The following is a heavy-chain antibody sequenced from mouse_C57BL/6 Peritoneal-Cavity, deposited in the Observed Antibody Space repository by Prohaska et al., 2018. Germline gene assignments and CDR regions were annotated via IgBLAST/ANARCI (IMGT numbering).Heavy chain of an antibody. CDR3: ARPAMDY. Sequence: EVQLVESGGGLVKPGGSLKLSCAASGFTFSAYGMHWVRQAPEKGLEWVSYMISGSSTIYYADTVKGLFTISRDNAKDTLFLQMTSLRSEDTAMYYCARPAMDYWGQGTSVTVSS. CDR1: GFTFSAYG. V-gene: IGHV5-17*01. CDR2: MISGSSTI. J-gene: IGHJ4*01.